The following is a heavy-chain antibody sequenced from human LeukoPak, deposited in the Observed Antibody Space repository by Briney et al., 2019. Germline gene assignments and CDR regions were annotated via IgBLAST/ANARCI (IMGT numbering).Heavy chain of an antibody. Sequence: SGGSLRLSCAASGFTVSSNHMSWVRQAPGKGLEWVSVIYSGGSTYYADSVKGRFTTPRDNSKNTLYLQMNSLRAEDTAVYYCARDSYVWGSYRYTPTRAFDIWGQGTMVTVSS. D-gene: IGHD3-16*02. CDR3: ARDSYVWGSYRYTPTRAFDI. CDR1: GFTVSSNH. CDR2: IYSGGST. J-gene: IGHJ3*02. V-gene: IGHV3-66*01.